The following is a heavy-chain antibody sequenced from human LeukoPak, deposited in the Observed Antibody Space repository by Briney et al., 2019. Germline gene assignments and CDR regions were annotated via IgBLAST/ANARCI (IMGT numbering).Heavy chain of an antibody. CDR1: GYSISSGYY. Sequence: PSETLPLTCTVSGYSISSGYYWGWIRQPPGKGLEWIGSIYHSGSTYYNPSLKSRVTISVDTSKNQFSLKLSSVTAADMAVYYCARGRFLGGTPGWFDPWGQGTLVTVSS. V-gene: IGHV4-38-2*02. CDR2: IYHSGST. J-gene: IGHJ5*02. D-gene: IGHD3-3*01. CDR3: ARGRFLGGTPGWFDP.